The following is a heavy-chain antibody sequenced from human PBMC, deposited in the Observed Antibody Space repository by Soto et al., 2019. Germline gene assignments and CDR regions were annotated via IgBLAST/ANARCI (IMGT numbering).Heavy chain of an antibody. V-gene: IGHV3-30*18. J-gene: IGHJ4*02. CDR1: GFTFSSYG. Sequence: PGGSLRLSCAASGFTFSSYGMHWVRQAPGKGLEWVAVISYDGSNKYYADSVKGRFTISRDNSKNTLYLQMNSLRAEDTAVYYCAKDDSSGYAPFDYWGQGTLVTVSS. CDR2: ISYDGSNK. CDR3: AKDDSSGYAPFDY. D-gene: IGHD5-12*01.